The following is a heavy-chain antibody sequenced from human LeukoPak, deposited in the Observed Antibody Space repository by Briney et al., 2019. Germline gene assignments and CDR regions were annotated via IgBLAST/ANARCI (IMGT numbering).Heavy chain of an antibody. CDR2: IYYSGST. CDR1: GGSISSYY. J-gene: IGHJ5*02. CDR3: ARLGYYDSSGYEASKSPSWFDP. V-gene: IGHV4-59*08. Sequence: SETLSLTCTVSGGSISSYYWSWIRQPPGKGLEWIGYIYYSGSTNYNPSLKSRVTISVDTSKNQFSLKLSSVTAADTAVYYCARLGYYDSSGYEASKSPSWFDPWGQGTLVTVSS. D-gene: IGHD3-22*01.